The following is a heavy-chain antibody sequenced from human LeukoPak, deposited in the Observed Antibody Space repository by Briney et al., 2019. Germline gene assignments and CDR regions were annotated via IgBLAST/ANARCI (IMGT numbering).Heavy chain of an antibody. CDR3: ASSRQRMAGLGKLEYHFDS. V-gene: IGHV3-30*01. J-gene: IGHJ4*02. CDR1: GFSFSSFA. CDR2: ISFDGNDE. Sequence: PAGGSLRLSCAASGFSFSSFAMHWVRRAPGKGLEWLAVISFDGNDEYYADSVRGRFTISRDNSTDTVGLQMNGLICEDTAVFYCASSRQRMAGLGKLEYHFDSWGQGSLVIVS. D-gene: IGHD5-24*01.